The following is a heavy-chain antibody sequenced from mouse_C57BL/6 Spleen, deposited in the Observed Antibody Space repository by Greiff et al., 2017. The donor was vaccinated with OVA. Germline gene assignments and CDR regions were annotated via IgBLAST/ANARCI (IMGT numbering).Heavy chain of an antibody. CDR3: AKMGTTVVAKDYAMDD. D-gene: IGHD1-1*01. J-gene: IGHJ4*01. CDR2: IWRGGST. CDR1: GFSLTSYG. V-gene: IGHV2-5*01. Sequence: VQLVESGPGLVQPSQSLSITCTVSGFSLTSYGVHWVRQSPGKGLEWLGVIWRGGSTDYNAAFMSRLSIPKDNSKSQIFFKKNSLQADDTAIYYVAKMGTTVVAKDYAMDDWGQGTSVTVSS.